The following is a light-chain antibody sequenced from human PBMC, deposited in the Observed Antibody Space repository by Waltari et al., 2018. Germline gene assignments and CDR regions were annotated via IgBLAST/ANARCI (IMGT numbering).Light chain of an antibody. CDR1: SSIIGSDT. CDR2: STN. CDR3: AAWDGSQFARV. V-gene: IGLV1-44*01. Sequence: QSVLTQPPSASGTPGQRVIISCSGSSSIIGSDTVNWYQQLPGTAPRLLIYSTNRRPSGVPGRFSGSKSGTSAFLAISGLQSEDESDYYCAAWDGSQFARVFGGGTKLSVL. J-gene: IGLJ3*02.